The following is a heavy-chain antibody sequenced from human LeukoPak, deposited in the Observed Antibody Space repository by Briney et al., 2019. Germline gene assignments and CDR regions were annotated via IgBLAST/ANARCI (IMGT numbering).Heavy chain of an antibody. Sequence: PSETLSLTCTVYGGSFSDYYWNWIRQPPGKGLEWIAEINHSGSTNYNPSLTNRVTISIDTSKNQFSLKLSSVTAADTAVYYCARTTEGGYTYGYFYYYYMDVWGKGTTVTISS. CDR2: INHSGST. CDR3: ARTTEGGYTYGYFYYYYMDV. CDR1: GGSFSDYY. D-gene: IGHD5-18*01. V-gene: IGHV4-34*01. J-gene: IGHJ6*03.